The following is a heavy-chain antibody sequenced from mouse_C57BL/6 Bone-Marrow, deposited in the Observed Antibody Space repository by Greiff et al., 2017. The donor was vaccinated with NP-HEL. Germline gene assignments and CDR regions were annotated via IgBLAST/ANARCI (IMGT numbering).Heavy chain of an antibody. CDR1: GYTFTSYW. Sequence: QVQLQQPGAELVKPGASVQLSCKASGYTFTSYWMHWVKQRPGQGLEWIGMIHPNSGSTNYNEKFKRKATLTVDKSSSTAYMQLSSLTSEDSAVYYCARGPFITTVVEVYWGQGTTLTVSS. J-gene: IGHJ2*01. CDR2: IHPNSGST. V-gene: IGHV1-64*01. CDR3: ARGPFITTVVEVY. D-gene: IGHD1-1*01.